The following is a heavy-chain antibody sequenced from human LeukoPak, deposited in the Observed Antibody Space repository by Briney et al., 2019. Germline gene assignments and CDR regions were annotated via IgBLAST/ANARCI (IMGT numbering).Heavy chain of an antibody. J-gene: IGHJ6*02. CDR3: ARHFDGSGSQSMDV. CDR1: GGSISSYY. Sequence: PSETLSLTCTVSGGSISSYYWSWIRQPPGKGLEWIGYISYSGSTNYNPSLKSRVTISLDTSKNQFSLRLSSVTAADTAVYYCARHFDGSGSQSMDVWGQGTTVTASS. V-gene: IGHV4-59*08. D-gene: IGHD3-10*01. CDR2: ISYSGST.